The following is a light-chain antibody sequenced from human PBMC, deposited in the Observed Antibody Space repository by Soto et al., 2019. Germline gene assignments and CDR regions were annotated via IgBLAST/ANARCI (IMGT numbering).Light chain of an antibody. CDR3: TSFAPGRIYV. Sequence: QSVLTQPRSVSGSPGQSVTISCTGSSSDVGGYNYVSWYQQDPGKAPKVMISEGHRRPSGVPDRFSGSTSVNSASLTISGLQADDEADYYCTSFAPGRIYVFGSGTKVTVL. CDR2: EGH. CDR1: SSDVGGYNY. J-gene: IGLJ1*01. V-gene: IGLV2-11*01.